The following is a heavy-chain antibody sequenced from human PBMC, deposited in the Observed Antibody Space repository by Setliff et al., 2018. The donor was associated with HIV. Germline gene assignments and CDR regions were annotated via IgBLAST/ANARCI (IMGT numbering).Heavy chain of an antibody. J-gene: IGHJ4*02. V-gene: IGHV4-4*09. CDR2: ISSSGTT. CDR3: ARLGRAIDDGGSSLRLDF. Sequence: PSETLSLTCVVSDDSFSNYDWTWIRRSPGKALEWIGYISSSGTTNYNPSLRSRVTISMETSNTRFSLWLRSATAADTATYFGARLGRAIDDGGSSLRLDFGGQGMLVTVSS. CDR1: DDSFSNYD. D-gene: IGHD2-21*01.